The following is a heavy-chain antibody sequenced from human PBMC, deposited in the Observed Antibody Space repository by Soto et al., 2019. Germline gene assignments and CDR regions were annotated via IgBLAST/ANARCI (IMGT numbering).Heavy chain of an antibody. V-gene: IGHV4-31*03. CDR2: IYYSGST. CDR3: ARVAVVKGKQERNLYFDY. J-gene: IGHJ4*02. D-gene: IGHD2-15*01. Sequence: QVQLQESGPGLVKPSQTLSLTCTVSGGSISSGGYYWSWIRQHPGKGLEWIGYIYYSGSTYYNPSLKCRVTRSVDTTKNQFPRNLSSVTAADTAVYYCARVAVVKGKQERNLYFDYWVQGTLVTVSS. CDR1: GGSISSGGYY.